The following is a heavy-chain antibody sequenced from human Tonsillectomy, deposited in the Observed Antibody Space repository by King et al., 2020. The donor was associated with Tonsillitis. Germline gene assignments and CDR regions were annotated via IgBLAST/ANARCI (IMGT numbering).Heavy chain of an antibody. Sequence: QLQESGPGLVKPSETLSLTCTVSGGSISSSSYYWGWIRQPPGKGLEWIGSIYYSGSTYYNPSLKSRVTISVDTSKNQFSLKLSSVTAADTAVYYCASLNLPPYCSSPSCYLDWFDPWGQGTLVTVSS. D-gene: IGHD2-2*01. CDR1: GGSISSSSYY. J-gene: IGHJ5*02. CDR2: IYYSGST. V-gene: IGHV4-39*07. CDR3: ASLNLPPYCSSPSCYLDWFDP.